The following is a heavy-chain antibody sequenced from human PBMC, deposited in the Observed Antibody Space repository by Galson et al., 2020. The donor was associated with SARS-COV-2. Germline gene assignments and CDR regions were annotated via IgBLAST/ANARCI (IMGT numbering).Heavy chain of an antibody. CDR3: ARSRQDVTIVVVAITAYYHYMYV. D-gene: IGHD3-22*01. J-gene: IGHJ6*03. CDR1: RAYVCTPD. CDR2: INHSGST. Sequence: AGSLSLSCEIGRAYVCTPDTLANRECPRQVLKWNGEINHSGSTKSSPSLRSRVTIAVDTSKNQFSLKLTSMTAADTAVYYCARSRQDVTIVVVAITAYYHYMYVCCKVPTPPISS. V-gene: IGHV4-34*01.